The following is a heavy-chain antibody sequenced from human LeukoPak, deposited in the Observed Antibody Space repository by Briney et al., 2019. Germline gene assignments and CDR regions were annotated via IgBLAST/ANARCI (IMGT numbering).Heavy chain of an antibody. V-gene: IGHV1-18*01. D-gene: IGHD2-15*01. Sequence: GASVKVSCKTSGYSFINHGITWVRQAPGQGLEWMGWVSAYADNTNYVQKFQGRVSMTTDTSTNTAHMELRSLRPDDTAVYYCARDCIGCHGFDFWGQGTLVIVSS. CDR2: VSAYADNT. J-gene: IGHJ4*02. CDR1: GYSFINHG. CDR3: ARDCIGCHGFDF.